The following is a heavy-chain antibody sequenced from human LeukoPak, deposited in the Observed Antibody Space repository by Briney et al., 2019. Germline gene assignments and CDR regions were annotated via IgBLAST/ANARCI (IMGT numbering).Heavy chain of an antibody. D-gene: IGHD3-9*01. CDR3: ARYFGRWDFDY. V-gene: IGHV4-61*02. CDR2: ICTSGST. J-gene: IGHJ4*02. CDR1: GGSISSGSYY. Sequence: PSQTLSLTCTVSGGSISSGSYYWSWIRQPAGKGLEWIGRICTSGSTNYNPSLKSRVTISVDTSKNQFSLKLSSVTAADTAVYYCARYFGRWDFDYWGQGTLVTVSS.